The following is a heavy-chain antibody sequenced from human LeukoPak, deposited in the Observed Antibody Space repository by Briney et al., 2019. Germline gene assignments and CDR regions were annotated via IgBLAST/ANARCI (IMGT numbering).Heavy chain of an antibody. CDR1: GGSISSSTYY. Sequence: SETLSLTCTVSGGSISSSTYYWSWIRQPAGKGLEWIGRIYTSGSTNYNPSLKSRVTISVDTSKNQFSLKLSSVTAADTAVYFCARSRGGFGDYGSWFDPWGQGTLVTVSS. V-gene: IGHV4-61*02. J-gene: IGHJ5*02. CDR2: IYTSGST. CDR3: ARSRGGFGDYGSWFDP. D-gene: IGHD4-17*01.